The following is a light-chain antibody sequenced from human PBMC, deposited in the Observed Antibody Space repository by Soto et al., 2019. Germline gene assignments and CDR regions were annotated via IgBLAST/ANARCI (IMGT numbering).Light chain of an antibody. CDR3: QKYNTAPYT. CDR1: QGISNY. J-gene: IGKJ2*01. Sequence: DIQMTQSPSSLYASVGDRVTITCRANQGISNYLAWYQQRPGKHPRLLIYAASSLQSGVPSRFSGSGSGTDFSLTISSLQPEDVATYYCQKYNTAPYTFGQGTNLDIK. CDR2: AAS. V-gene: IGKV1-27*01.